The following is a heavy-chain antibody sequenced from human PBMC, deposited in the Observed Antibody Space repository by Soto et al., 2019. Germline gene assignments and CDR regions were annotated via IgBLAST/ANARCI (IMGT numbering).Heavy chain of an antibody. D-gene: IGHD3-16*01. CDR1: GFTFSNYW. CDR2: IGQDGSEK. Sequence: GGSLRLSCVASGFTFSNYWMNWVRQAPGKGLEWVANIGQDGSEKFYADSVKGRFTISRDNTKNSLYLQMNSLRAEDTAFYYCATFRLEDWGQGTLVTVSS. V-gene: IGHV3-7*01. CDR3: ATFRLED. J-gene: IGHJ4*02.